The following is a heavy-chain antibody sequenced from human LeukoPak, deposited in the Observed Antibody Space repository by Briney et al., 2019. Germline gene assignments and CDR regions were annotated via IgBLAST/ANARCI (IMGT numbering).Heavy chain of an antibody. J-gene: IGHJ4*02. D-gene: IGHD2-8*01. CDR1: GTSITSYY. V-gene: IGHV4-59*08. Sequence: VKPSETLSLTCTVSGTSITSYYWNWIRQAPGQGPEWIGYGHYSGNTKYNPPLKSRVTISVDTSKNQFSLRLSSVTAADTAVYFCAKWASDNRAFDLRGQGTLVAVSS. CDR3: AKWASDNRAFDL. CDR2: GHYSGNT.